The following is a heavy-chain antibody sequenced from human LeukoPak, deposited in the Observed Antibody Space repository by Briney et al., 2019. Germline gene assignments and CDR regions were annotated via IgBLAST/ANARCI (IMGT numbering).Heavy chain of an antibody. Sequence: RALRLSCAASGFTFSSYAMSWVRQAPGRGLEWVSAISGSGGSTYYADSVKGRFTISRDNSKNTMYLQMNSLRVEDTAVYYCARDGEWGSPFDSWGQGTLVTVSS. CDR3: ARDGEWGSPFDS. CDR1: GFTFSSYA. J-gene: IGHJ4*02. D-gene: IGHD3-10*01. V-gene: IGHV3-23*01. CDR2: ISGSGGST.